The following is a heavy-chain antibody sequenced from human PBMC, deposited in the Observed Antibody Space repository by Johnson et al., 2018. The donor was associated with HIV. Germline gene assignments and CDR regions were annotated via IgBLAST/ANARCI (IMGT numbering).Heavy chain of an antibody. D-gene: IGHD1-14*01. J-gene: IGHJ3*02. Sequence: VQVVESGGGFIQPGRSLRLSCAASGFTFDDYAMHWVRQAPGKGLEWVSGISWNSGSIGYVDSVKGRFTISRDNAKKSLYLQMNSLRAEDTALYYCVRDESYRKYALTAFDMWGQGTMVVVSS. CDR1: GFTFDDYA. V-gene: IGHV3-9*01. CDR3: VRDESYRKYALTAFDM. CDR2: ISWNSGSI.